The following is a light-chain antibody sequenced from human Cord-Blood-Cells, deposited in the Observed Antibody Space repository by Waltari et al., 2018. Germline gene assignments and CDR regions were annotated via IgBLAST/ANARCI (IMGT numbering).Light chain of an antibody. CDR3: QQYNSYST. CDR2: DAA. V-gene: IGKV1-5*01. CDR1: QSISSW. J-gene: IGKJ2*01. Sequence: DIQMTQSPSTLSASVGDRVTITCRASQSISSWVAWYQQKPGKAPKLLIYDAASLESGVPSRFSGSGSVTEFTLTISSLQPDDFATYYCQQYNSYSTFGQGTKLEIK.